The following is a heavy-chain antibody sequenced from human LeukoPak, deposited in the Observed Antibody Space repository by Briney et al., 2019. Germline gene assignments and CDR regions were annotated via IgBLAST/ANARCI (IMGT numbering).Heavy chain of an antibody. CDR3: AREITMVRGVIPKNYGMDV. Sequence: PGGSLRLSCAASGFTFSSYWMHWVRQAPGKGLVWVSRINRDGSSTSYADSVKGRFTISRDNAKNTLYLQMNSLRAEDTAVYYCAREITMVRGVIPKNYGMDVWGKGTTVTVSS. V-gene: IGHV3-74*01. D-gene: IGHD3-10*01. CDR1: GFTFSSYW. CDR2: INRDGSST. J-gene: IGHJ6*04.